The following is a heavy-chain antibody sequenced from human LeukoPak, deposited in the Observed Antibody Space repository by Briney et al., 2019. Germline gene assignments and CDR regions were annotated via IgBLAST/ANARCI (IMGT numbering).Heavy chain of an antibody. D-gene: IGHD6-13*01. Sequence: PGGSLRLSCAASGFTFSNFAMSWVRQAPGKGLEWVSDISGGGGSTSYADSVKGRFTISRDNSKNTLYLQMNSLRAEDTAVYYCAKDPYSSSWYYFDYWGQGTLVTVSS. V-gene: IGHV3-23*01. CDR1: GFTFSNFA. CDR2: ISGGGGST. CDR3: AKDPYSSSWYYFDY. J-gene: IGHJ4*02.